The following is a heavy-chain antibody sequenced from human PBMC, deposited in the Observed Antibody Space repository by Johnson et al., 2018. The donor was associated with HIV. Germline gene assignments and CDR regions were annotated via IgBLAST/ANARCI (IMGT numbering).Heavy chain of an antibody. V-gene: IGHV3-20*04. D-gene: IGHD2-15*01. J-gene: IGHJ3*02. CDR3: ARDLRGVVAAPIGAATSHVFDI. CDR1: RFTFDDYG. CDR2: INWNGGNT. Sequence: VQLVESGGGVVRPGGSLRLSCAASRFTFDDYGMSWVRQAPGKGLEWVSGINWNGGNTDYADSVNGRFTISRDNAKNSLYLQMNSLRAEDTALYYCARDLRGVVAAPIGAATSHVFDIWGQGTMVTVSS.